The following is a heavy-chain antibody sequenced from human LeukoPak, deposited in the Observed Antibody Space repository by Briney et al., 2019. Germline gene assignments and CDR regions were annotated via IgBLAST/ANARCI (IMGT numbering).Heavy chain of an antibody. V-gene: IGHV3-23*01. J-gene: IGHJ4*02. CDR2: ISGSGGST. Sequence: GGSLRLSCAASGFTFSSYWMHWVRQAPGKGLEWVSAISGSGGSTYYADSVKGRFTISRDNSKNTLYLQMNSLRAEDTAVYYCARGLKYSTGWYYFDYWGQGTLVTVSS. CDR1: GFTFSSYW. D-gene: IGHD6-19*01. CDR3: ARGLKYSTGWYYFDY.